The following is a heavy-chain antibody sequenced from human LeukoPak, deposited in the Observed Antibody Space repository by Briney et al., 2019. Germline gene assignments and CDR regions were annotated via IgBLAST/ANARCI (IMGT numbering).Heavy chain of an antibody. D-gene: IGHD2-2*01. CDR3: AREDCSSTSCYAYAFDI. V-gene: IGHV3-21*01. CDR2: ISSSSSYI. Sequence: GGSLRLSCAASGFTFSSYSMNWVRQAPGKGLEWVSSISSSSSYIYYADSVKGRFTISRDNAKNSLYLQMNSLRAEDTAVCYCAREDCSSTSCYAYAFDIWGQGTMVTVSS. J-gene: IGHJ3*02. CDR1: GFTFSSYS.